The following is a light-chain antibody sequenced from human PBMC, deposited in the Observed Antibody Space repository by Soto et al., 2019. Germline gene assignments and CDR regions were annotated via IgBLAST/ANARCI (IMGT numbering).Light chain of an antibody. J-gene: IGKJ2*01. CDR1: QSISNW. Sequence: DIQMTQSPSTLSASVGDRVTITCRASQSISNWLAWYQQKPGKAPKLLISGASSLESGVQSRFSGSGSGTEFTLTISSLQPDDFATYYCQQYDSYSYTFGQGTKLEIK. CDR2: GAS. CDR3: QQYDSYSYT. V-gene: IGKV1-5*01.